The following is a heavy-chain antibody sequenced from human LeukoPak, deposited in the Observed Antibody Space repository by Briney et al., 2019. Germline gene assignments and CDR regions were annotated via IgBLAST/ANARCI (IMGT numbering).Heavy chain of an antibody. CDR1: GGSFSGYY. CDR2: INHSGSN. Sequence: SETLSLTCAVYGGSFSGYYWSWIRQPPGKGLEWIGEINHSGSNNYNPSLKSRVTISVDTSKNQFSLKLSSVTAADTAVYYCARVDIVVVPAAIDYWGQGTLVTVSS. V-gene: IGHV4-34*01. CDR3: ARVDIVVVPAAIDY. D-gene: IGHD2-2*03. J-gene: IGHJ4*02.